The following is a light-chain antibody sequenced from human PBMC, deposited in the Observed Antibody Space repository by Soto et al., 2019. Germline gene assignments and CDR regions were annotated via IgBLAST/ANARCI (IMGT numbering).Light chain of an antibody. CDR2: WAS. CDR1: RSVLYTSNNKNY. CDR3: QQYFSTPRT. Sequence: DIVMTQSPDSLPVSLGERATINCKSSRSVLYTSNNKNYLTWYQQKPGQPPKLLIYWASTRESGVPDRFSGSGSGTDFTLTISSLQAEDVAVYYCQQYFSTPRTFGQGTKVEIK. V-gene: IGKV4-1*01. J-gene: IGKJ1*01.